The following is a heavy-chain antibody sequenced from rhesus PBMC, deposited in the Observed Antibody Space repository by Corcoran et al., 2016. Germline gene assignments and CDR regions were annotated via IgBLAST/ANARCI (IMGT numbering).Heavy chain of an antibody. CDR1: GGSISSNY. Sequence: QLQLQESGPGLVKPSETLSLTCAVSGGSISSNYWSWIRQPPGKGLELIGRISGSGGSTDYYPSLQSRFTISTDTSKNQFSLKLSSVTAADTAVYYCARLGNNFWSGYLGYWGQGVLVTVSS. D-gene: IGHD3-3*01. V-gene: IGHV4-173*01. J-gene: IGHJ4*01. CDR2: ISGSGGST. CDR3: ARLGNNFWSGYLGY.